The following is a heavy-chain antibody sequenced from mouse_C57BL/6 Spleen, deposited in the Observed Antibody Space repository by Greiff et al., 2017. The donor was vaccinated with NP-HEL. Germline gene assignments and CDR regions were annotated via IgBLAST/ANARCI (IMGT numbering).Heavy chain of an antibody. CDR3: ARNGVYYGNYVFAY. J-gene: IGHJ3*01. V-gene: IGHV2-2*01. CDR2: IWSGGST. Sequence: VQLVESGPGLVQPSQSLSITCTVSGFSLTSYGVHWVRQSPGKGLEWLGVIWSGGSTDYNAAFISRLSISKDNSKSQVFFKMNSLQADDTAIYYCARNGVYYGNYVFAYWGQGTLVTVSA. D-gene: IGHD2-1*01. CDR1: GFSLTSYG.